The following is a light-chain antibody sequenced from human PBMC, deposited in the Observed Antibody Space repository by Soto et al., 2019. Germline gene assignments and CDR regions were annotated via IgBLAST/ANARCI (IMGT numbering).Light chain of an antibody. CDR3: QQRSKWPPLT. V-gene: IGKV3-11*01. J-gene: IGKJ4*01. Sequence: EIVLTQSPATLSLSPGERATLSCRDSQSVSSYLAWYQQKPGQAPRLLIYDASNRATGIPARFSGSGSGTDFTLTISSLEPEDFAVYYCQQRSKWPPLTFGGGTKVDIK. CDR2: DAS. CDR1: QSVSSY.